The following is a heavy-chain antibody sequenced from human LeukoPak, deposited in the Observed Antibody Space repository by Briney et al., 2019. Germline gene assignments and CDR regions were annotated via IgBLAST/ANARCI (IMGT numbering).Heavy chain of an antibody. D-gene: IGHD3-10*01. CDR1: GFTFTSYW. Sequence: GGSLRLSCAASGFTFTSYWMSWVRQAPRKGMEWVANIKQDGSEKYYVDSVKGRFTISRDNAKNSLYLQMNSLRAEDTAVYYCARAPPRRLLWFGMDVWGKGTTVTVSS. J-gene: IGHJ6*04. CDR2: IKQDGSEK. CDR3: ARAPPRRLLWFGMDV. V-gene: IGHV3-7*03.